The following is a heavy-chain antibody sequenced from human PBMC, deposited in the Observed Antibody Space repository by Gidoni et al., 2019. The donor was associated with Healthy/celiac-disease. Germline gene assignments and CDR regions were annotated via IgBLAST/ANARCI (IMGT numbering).Heavy chain of an antibody. J-gene: IGHJ6*02. Sequence: QVQLVESGGGVVQPGRSLRLSCAASGFTFSSSGMHWVRQAPGKGLECVTVISYDGSNKYYADSVKGRFTISRDNSKNTLYLQMNSLRAEDTAVYYCAKDPYSNYARYYYYYYGMDVWGQGTTVTVSS. CDR2: ISYDGSNK. CDR1: GFTFSSSG. D-gene: IGHD4-4*01. CDR3: AKDPYSNYARYYYYYYGMDV. V-gene: IGHV3-30*18.